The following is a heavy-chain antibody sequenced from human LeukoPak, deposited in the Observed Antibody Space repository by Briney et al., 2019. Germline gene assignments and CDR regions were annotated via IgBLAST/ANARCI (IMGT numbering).Heavy chain of an antibody. J-gene: IGHJ4*02. V-gene: IGHV1-2*02. CDR3: ARDHGYSYGPTDY. CDR1: GYTFTGYY. D-gene: IGHD5-18*01. Sequence: ASVKVSCKASGYTFTGYYMHWVRQAPGQGLEWMGWINPNSGGTNYAQKLQGRVTMTTDTSTSTAYMELRSLRSDDTAVYYCARDHGYSYGPTDYWGQGTLVTVSS. CDR2: INPNSGGT.